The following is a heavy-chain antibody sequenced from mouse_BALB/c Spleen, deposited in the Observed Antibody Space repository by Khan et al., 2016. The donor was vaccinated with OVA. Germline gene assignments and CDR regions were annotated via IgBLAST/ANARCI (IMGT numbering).Heavy chain of an antibody. D-gene: IGHD2-1*01. J-gene: IGHJ3*01. Sequence: QLVESGGVLLEPGGSLKLSCAASGFTFSSFVMSWVRQTPEKRLEWVATISSAATYTYSPDSVKGRFTISRDNAKNTLYLQMNSLRSDYTAIYYCANGNYGWFAYWGQGTLVTVST. CDR2: ISSAATYT. V-gene: IGHV5-9-3*01. CDR3: ANGNYGWFAY. CDR1: GFTFSSFV.